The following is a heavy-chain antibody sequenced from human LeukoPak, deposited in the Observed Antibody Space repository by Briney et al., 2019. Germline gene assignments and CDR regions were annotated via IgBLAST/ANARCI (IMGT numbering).Heavy chain of an antibody. CDR3: VRERQCLTTTCSSDRKIGYFDH. V-gene: IGHV3-7*01. CDR2: IKQDRSET. Sequence: GGSLRLSCAASGFIFGNYWMTWVRQAPGKGLEWVANIKQDRSETYYVDSVSGRFTISRDNSDNSLYLQMSGLRAEDTAFYYCVRERQCLTTTCSSDRKIGYFDHWGQGALVIVPS. J-gene: IGHJ4*02. D-gene: IGHD2-2*01. CDR1: GFIFGNYW.